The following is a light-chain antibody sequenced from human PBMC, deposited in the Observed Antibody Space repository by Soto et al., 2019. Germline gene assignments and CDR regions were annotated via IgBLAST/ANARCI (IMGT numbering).Light chain of an antibody. CDR2: AAS. CDR1: QGISNY. CDR3: QKYDSAPLT. Sequence: DIQMTQSPSSLSASVGDRVTITCRASQGISNYLAWYQQKPGKVPKLLIYAASTLQSGVPSRFSGSGSGTAFTVTISSLQHEDLETYSCQKYDSAPLTLGGGTKVDIK. J-gene: IGKJ4*01. V-gene: IGKV1-27*01.